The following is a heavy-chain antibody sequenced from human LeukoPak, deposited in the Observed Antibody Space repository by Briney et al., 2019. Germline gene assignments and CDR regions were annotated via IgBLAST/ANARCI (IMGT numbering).Heavy chain of an antibody. D-gene: IGHD5-18*01. CDR1: EFIFSINY. Sequence: GGSLRLSCAASEFIFSINYMTWVRQAPGKGLEWVSLIYSRGDTKYADSVKGRFAISRDNSKNTLYLQMNSLRPEDTALYYCTKDSVAMVTTSDYWGQGTLVTVSS. J-gene: IGHJ4*01. V-gene: IGHV3-53*05. CDR2: IYSRGDT. CDR3: TKDSVAMVTTSDY.